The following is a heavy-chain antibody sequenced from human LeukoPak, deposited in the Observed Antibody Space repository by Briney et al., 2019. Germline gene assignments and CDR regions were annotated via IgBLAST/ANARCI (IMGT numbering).Heavy chain of an antibody. J-gene: IGHJ4*02. CDR1: GYTFIGYY. Sequence: ASVKVSCKASGYTFIGYYMHWVRQAPGQGLEWMGWINPDSGATNSAQKFQGRATMTRDTSISTAYMELSRLRSDDTAVYYCARSGDGDYPFDYWGQGTLVTVSS. V-gene: IGHV1-2*02. CDR3: ARSGDGDYPFDY. CDR2: INPDSGAT. D-gene: IGHD4-17*01.